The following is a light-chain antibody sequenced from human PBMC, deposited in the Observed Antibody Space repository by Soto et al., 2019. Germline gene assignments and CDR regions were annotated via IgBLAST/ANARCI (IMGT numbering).Light chain of an antibody. J-gene: IGLJ1*01. CDR3: QSYDSSLSGHYV. CDR1: SSNIGAGYD. Sequence: QSVLKQPPSVSGAPGQRVTISCTGSSSNIGAGYDVHWYQQLPGTAPKLLIYGNSNRPSGVPDRFSGSKSGTSASLAITGLQAEDEADYYCQSYDSSLSGHYVFGTGTKLTVL. V-gene: IGLV1-40*01. CDR2: GNS.